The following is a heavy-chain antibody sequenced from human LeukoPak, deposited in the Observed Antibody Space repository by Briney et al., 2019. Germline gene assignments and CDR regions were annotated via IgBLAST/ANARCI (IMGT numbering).Heavy chain of an antibody. V-gene: IGHV4-4*02. CDR3: ARGYSYGYSY. CDR1: GGSISSSNW. J-gene: IGHJ4*02. Sequence: SGTLSLTCAVSGGSISSSNWWSWVRQPPGKGLEWIGSIYYSGSTYYNPSLKSRVTISVDTSKNQFSLKLSSVTAADTAVYYCARGYSYGYSYWGQGTLVTVSS. D-gene: IGHD5-18*01. CDR2: IYYSGST.